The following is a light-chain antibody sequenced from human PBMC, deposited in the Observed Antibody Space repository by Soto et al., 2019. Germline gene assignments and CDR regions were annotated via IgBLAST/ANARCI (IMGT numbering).Light chain of an antibody. CDR1: QSISSW. CDR2: KAS. CDR3: QQYNSYPYG. Sequence: DIQMTQSPSTLSASVGDRVTITCRASQSISSWLAWYQQKPGKAPKLLIYKASSLESGVPSRFSGSGSGTECTLTISSLQPDDFATYYCQQYNSYPYGFGQGTKLEIK. V-gene: IGKV1-5*03. J-gene: IGKJ2*03.